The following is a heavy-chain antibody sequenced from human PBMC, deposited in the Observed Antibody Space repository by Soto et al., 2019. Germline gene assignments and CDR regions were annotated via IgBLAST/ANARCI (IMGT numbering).Heavy chain of an antibody. J-gene: IGHJ6*02. D-gene: IGHD3-10*01. CDR3: ARGRDYYGSGSYYPRYYYYGMDV. V-gene: IGHV4-34*01. CDR2: INHSGST. Sequence: PSETLSLTCAVHCGSFSGYYWSWIRQPPGKGLEWIGEINHSGSTNYNPSLKSRVTISVDTSKNQFSLKLSSVTAADTAVYYCARGRDYYGSGSYYPRYYYYGMDVWGQGTTVTVSS. CDR1: CGSFSGYY.